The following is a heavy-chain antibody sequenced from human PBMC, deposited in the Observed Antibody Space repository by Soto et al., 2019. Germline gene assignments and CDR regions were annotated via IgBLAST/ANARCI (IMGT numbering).Heavy chain of an antibody. D-gene: IGHD6-19*01. V-gene: IGHV3-23*01. CDR1: RFTFSTYA. Sequence: GGSLRLSCAASRFTFSTYAMSWVRQAPGKGLEWVSAISDSGGRTYYVDSVKGRFTISRDNSKNTLYLQMNSLRAEDTAVYFCVKELVNSGWTYFDPWXQGTLVTVSS. J-gene: IGHJ4*02. CDR3: VKELVNSGWTYFDP. CDR2: ISDSGGRT.